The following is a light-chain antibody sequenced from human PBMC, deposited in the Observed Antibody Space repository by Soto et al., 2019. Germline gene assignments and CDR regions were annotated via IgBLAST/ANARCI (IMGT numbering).Light chain of an antibody. CDR1: SSDVGAYNY. J-gene: IGLJ2*01. Sequence: QSALTQPASVSGSPGQSITISCTGTSSDVGAYNYVSWYQQYPGKAPKVIIFEVRKRPSGVSNRFSGSKSGDTASLTISGLQAEDEADYYCSSYTSSSTPVVFGGGTKLTVL. V-gene: IGLV2-14*01. CDR2: EVR. CDR3: SSYTSSSTPVV.